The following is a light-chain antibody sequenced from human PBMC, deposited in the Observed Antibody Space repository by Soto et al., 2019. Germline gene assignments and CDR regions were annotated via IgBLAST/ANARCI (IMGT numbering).Light chain of an antibody. V-gene: IGKV2-24*01. CDR2: KIS. CDR1: QSLVHNDGNTY. J-gene: IGKJ1*01. CDR3: QHYNTYPWT. Sequence: DAVMTQTQLSSPVTLGQPASISCRSSQSLVHNDGNTYLSWLQQRPGQPPRILIYKISMRFSGVPSRFSGSGSGTEFTLTISSLQPGDFATYYCQHYNTYPWTFCQGTMV.